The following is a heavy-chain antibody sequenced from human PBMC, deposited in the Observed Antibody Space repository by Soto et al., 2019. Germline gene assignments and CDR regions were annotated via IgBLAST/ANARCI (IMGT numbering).Heavy chain of an antibody. Sequence: EVPLLESGGGLAQPGGSLRLSCAASGFTFSSFAMSWVRQAPGKGLEWVSAISGSGVRTYYADSVKGRFTISRDNSKNTLYLQMNSLRAEDTAVYYCAKDLEFVVVTAIQDYWGQGTLVTVSS. CDR1: GFTFSSFA. J-gene: IGHJ4*02. D-gene: IGHD2-21*02. CDR2: ISGSGVRT. V-gene: IGHV3-23*01. CDR3: AKDLEFVVVTAIQDY.